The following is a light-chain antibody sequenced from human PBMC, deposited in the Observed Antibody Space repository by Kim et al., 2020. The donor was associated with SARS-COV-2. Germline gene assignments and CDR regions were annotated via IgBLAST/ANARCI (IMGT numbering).Light chain of an antibody. CDR1: NIGSKT. CDR3: HLWDDSSDHWV. Sequence: APGKTATMTCEGKNIGSKTVHWYQQKPGQAPALVIYYDSDRPSGIPERFSGSNSGNTATLTIKRVEAGDEADYYCHLWDDSSDHWVFSGGTQLTVL. J-gene: IGLJ3*02. V-gene: IGLV3-21*04. CDR2: YDS.